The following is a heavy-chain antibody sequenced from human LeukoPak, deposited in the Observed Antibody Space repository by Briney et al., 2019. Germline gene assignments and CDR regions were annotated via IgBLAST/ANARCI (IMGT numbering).Heavy chain of an antibody. CDR3: ARQGYYDSSGYYDY. J-gene: IGHJ4*02. Sequence: SETLSLTCTVSGGSISSYYWSWIRQPPGKGLEWIGYIYYSGSTNYNPSLKSRVTISVDTSKNQFSLKLSSVTAADTGVYYCARQGYYDSSGYYDYWGQGTLVTVSS. V-gene: IGHV4-59*08. CDR2: IYYSGST. CDR1: GGSISSYY. D-gene: IGHD3-22*01.